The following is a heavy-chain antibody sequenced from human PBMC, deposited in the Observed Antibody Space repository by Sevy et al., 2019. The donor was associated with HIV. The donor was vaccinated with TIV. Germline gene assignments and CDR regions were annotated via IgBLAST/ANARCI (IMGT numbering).Heavy chain of an antibody. J-gene: IGHJ4*02. CDR1: GFTFDDYA. Sequence: GGSLRLSCTTSGFTFDDYAMSWFRQAPGKGLEWVAFITRNSYEAYGGATDYGASGKGRFIISRDDSKSIAYLQMNSLKTEDTGVYYCTRGLATADTPEYYFDYWGQGTLVTVSS. CDR3: TRGLATADTPEYYFDY. V-gene: IGHV3-49*03. D-gene: IGHD5-12*01. CDR2: ITRNSYEAYGGAT.